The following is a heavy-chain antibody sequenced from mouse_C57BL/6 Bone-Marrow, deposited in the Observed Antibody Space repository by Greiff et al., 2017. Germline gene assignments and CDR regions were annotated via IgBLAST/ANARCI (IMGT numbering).Heavy chain of an antibody. CDR2: FYPGSGSI. Sequence: VQLQQSGAELVKPGASVKLSCKASGYTFTEYTIHWVKQRSGQGLEWIGWFYPGSGSIKYNEKFKDKATLTADKSSSTVYMELSRLTYEDSAVYFCARHEEGGGYYVYAMDYWGQGTSVTVSS. CDR1: GYTFTEYT. D-gene: IGHD2-3*01. J-gene: IGHJ4*01. V-gene: IGHV1-62-2*01. CDR3: ARHEEGGGYYVYAMDY.